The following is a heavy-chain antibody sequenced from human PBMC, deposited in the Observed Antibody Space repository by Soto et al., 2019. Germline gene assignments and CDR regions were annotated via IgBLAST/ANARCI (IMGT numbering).Heavy chain of an antibody. Sequence: GGSLRLSCAASRFTFSTYEMNWVRQAPGKGLEWVSYISTSGSTVYYADSVKGRFTISRDNTRNSLYLQMNSLRDEDTALYYCVRYCSTTLCNGVATRTFDYWGQGTLVTVS. V-gene: IGHV3-48*03. CDR3: VRYCSTTLCNGVATRTFDY. CDR1: RFTFSTYE. CDR2: ISTSGSTV. D-gene: IGHD2-2*01. J-gene: IGHJ4*02.